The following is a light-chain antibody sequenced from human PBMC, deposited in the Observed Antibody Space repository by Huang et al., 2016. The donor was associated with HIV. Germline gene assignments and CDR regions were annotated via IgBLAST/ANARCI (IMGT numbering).Light chain of an antibody. V-gene: IGKV1-5*01. CDR2: DAS. CDR1: QSISTW. J-gene: IGKJ2*01. Sequence: DIQMTQSPSTLSASVGDRVTITCRASQSISTWLAWYQQKPGKAPKLLIEDASSLESGVPSRFSGSGSGTEFTLTISSLQPDNFATYYCQQYNSYGYTFGQGTKLEIK. CDR3: QQYNSYGYT.